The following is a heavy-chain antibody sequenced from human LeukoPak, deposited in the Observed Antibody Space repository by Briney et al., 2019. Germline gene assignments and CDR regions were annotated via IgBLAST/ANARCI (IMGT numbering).Heavy chain of an antibody. V-gene: IGHV1-18*04. D-gene: IGHD2-2*01. Sequence: ASVKVSCKASGYTFINYGFSWVRQAPGQGLEWMGWISAYNGNTNYLQKFQGRVTMTTDTSTNTVYMELRSLRSDDTAVYYCARYQLLYYFDYWGQGTLVTVSS. CDR2: ISAYNGNT. CDR1: GYTFINYG. J-gene: IGHJ4*02. CDR3: ARYQLLYYFDY.